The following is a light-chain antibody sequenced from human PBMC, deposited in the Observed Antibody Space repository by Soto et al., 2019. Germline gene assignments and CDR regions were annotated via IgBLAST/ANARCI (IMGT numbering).Light chain of an antibody. CDR1: QSVSSY. J-gene: IGKJ1*01. CDR3: QQGNKWPPT. CDR2: DAS. Sequence: EIVLTQSPATLSLSPGERATLSCRASQSVSSYLAWYQQKPGQAPRLLISDASNRATGIPARFSGSGSGTDFTLTISSLEPEDFAVYYCQQGNKWPPTFGQGTKVEIK. V-gene: IGKV3-11*01.